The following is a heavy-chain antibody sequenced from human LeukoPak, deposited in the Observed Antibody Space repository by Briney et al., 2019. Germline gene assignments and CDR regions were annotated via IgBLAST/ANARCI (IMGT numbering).Heavy chain of an antibody. D-gene: IGHD6-19*01. Sequence: GGSLRLSCAASGFTFSNAWMSWVRQAPGKGLEWVGRIKSKTDGGTTDYAAPVKGRFTISRDDSKNTLYLQMNSLKTEDTAVYYCTTDSLFYVAGTGWFDPWGQGTLVTVSS. CDR2: IKSKTDGGTT. J-gene: IGHJ5*02. CDR1: GFTFSNAW. V-gene: IGHV3-15*01. CDR3: TTDSLFYVAGTGWFDP.